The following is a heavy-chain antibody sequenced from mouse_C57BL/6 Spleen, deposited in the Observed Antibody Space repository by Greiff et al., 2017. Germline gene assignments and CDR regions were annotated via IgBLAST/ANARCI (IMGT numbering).Heavy chain of an antibody. J-gene: IGHJ2*01. Sequence: EVQLQQSGAELVKPGASVKLSCTASGFNIKDYYMHWVQQRTEQGLAWIGRIDPEDGETKYAPKFPGKATITADTSSNSAYLQLSSLTSEDTAVYYCAQTAQATGFDYWGQVTTLTVAS. D-gene: IGHD3-2*02. CDR3: AQTAQATGFDY. CDR1: GFNIKDYY. CDR2: IDPEDGET. V-gene: IGHV14-2*01.